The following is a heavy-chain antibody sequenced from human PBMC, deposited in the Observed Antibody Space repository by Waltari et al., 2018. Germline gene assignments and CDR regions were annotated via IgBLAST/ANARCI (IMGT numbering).Heavy chain of an antibody. Sequence: EVQLLESGGGLVQPGGSLRLSCAASGFTFSSYAMSWVRQAPGKGREWVSAIRGSGGSTYYADSGKGRFTISRDNSKNTLYLQMNSLRAEDTAVYYCAKKEAVAGTVLGFWGQGTLVTVSS. V-gene: IGHV3-23*01. D-gene: IGHD6-19*01. CDR1: GFTFSSYA. CDR2: IRGSGGST. CDR3: AKKEAVAGTVLGF. J-gene: IGHJ4*02.